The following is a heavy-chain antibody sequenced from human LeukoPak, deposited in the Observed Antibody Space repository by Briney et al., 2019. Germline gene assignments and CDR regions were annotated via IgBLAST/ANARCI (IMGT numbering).Heavy chain of an antibody. V-gene: IGHV4-39*07. CDR2: IYYSGST. CDR3: ARTHFDSLGWFDP. J-gene: IGHJ5*02. CDR1: GGSISSSSYY. Sequence: KASETLSLTCTVSGGSISSSSYYWGWIRQPPGKGLEWIGSIYYSGSTNYNPSLKSRVTISVDTSKNQFSLNLTSVTAADTALYFCARTHFDSLGWFDPWGQGIQVIVSS. D-gene: IGHD3-9*01.